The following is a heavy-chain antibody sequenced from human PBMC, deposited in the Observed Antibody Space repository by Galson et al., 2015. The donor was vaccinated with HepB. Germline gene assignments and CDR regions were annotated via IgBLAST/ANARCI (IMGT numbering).Heavy chain of an antibody. CDR3: ASGPTYYYDSSGHPYFDY. CDR2: INAGNGNT. J-gene: IGHJ4*02. Sequence: SVKVSCKASGYTFTSYAMHWVRQAPGQRLEWMGWINAGNGNTKYSQKFQGRVTITRDTSASTAYMELSSLRSEDTAVYYCASGPTYYYDSSGHPYFDYWGQGTLVTVSS. CDR1: GYTFTSYA. D-gene: IGHD3-22*01. V-gene: IGHV1-3*01.